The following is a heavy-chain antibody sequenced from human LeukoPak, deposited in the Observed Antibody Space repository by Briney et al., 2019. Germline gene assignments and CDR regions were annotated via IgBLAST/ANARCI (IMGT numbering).Heavy chain of an antibody. V-gene: IGHV4-59*08. J-gene: IGHJ4*02. CDR2: LFYSGNT. CDR1: GGSISSYY. CDR3: ARGSSPFDY. Sequence: SETLSLTCTVSGGSISSYYWSWIRQPPGQGLEWIGSLFYSGNTNYNPSLKSRVTISLDTSKNQVSLKLSSVTAADTAVYYCARGSSPFDYWGQGTLVTVSS.